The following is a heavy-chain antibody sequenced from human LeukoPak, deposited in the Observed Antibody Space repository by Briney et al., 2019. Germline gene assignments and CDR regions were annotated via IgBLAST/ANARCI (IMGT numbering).Heavy chain of an antibody. J-gene: IGHJ4*02. CDR2: IYDVGTT. D-gene: IGHD3-22*01. V-gene: IGHV3-53*01. CDR3: ARWLCNGASCYYDY. CDR1: GFTVSINY. Sequence: GGSLRLSCAASGFTVSINYLSWVRQARGKGLEWVSFIYDVGTTVYADSVKGRFTISRDSSKNTLYLQMDSLRADDTAIYYCARWLCNGASCYYDYWGQGTLVTVSS.